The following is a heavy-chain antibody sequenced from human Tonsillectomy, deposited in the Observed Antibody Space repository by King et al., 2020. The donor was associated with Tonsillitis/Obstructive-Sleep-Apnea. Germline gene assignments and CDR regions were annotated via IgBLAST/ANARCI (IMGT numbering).Heavy chain of an antibody. CDR3: AKEGTAMVARHFGC. CDR2: ISYDGNTK. J-gene: IGHJ4*02. CDR1: GFTFSSYG. Sequence: VQLVESGGGVVQPGRSLRLSCAASGFTFSSYGMQWVRQAPGKGLEWVAVISYDGNTKYYTDSVRGRFTISRDNSKNTLYLQVNSLRAEDTAVYYCAKEGTAMVARHFGCGGQGTLVTVSS. D-gene: IGHD5-18*01. V-gene: IGHV3-30*18.